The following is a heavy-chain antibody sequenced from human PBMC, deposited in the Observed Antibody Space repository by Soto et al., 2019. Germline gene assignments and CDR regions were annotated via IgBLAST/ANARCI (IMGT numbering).Heavy chain of an antibody. J-gene: IGHJ6*02. V-gene: IGHV1-18*04. CDR1: GYTFTSYG. D-gene: IGHD4-17*01. CDR2: ISAYNGNT. CDR3: ARELRPFYYYYGMDV. Sequence: ASVKVSCKASGYTFTSYGISWVRQAPGQGLEWMGWISAYNGNTNYAQKLQGRVTMTTDTSTSTAYMELRSLRSDDTAVYYCARELRPFYYYYGMDVWGQGTTVTVSS.